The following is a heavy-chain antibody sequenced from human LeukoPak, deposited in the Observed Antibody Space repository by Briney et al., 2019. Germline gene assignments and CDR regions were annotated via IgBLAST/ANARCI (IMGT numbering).Heavy chain of an antibody. CDR3: ARDQRGYSSPSGDFDY. V-gene: IGHV3-21*01. D-gene: IGHD6-13*01. CDR1: GFTFSSYS. CDR2: ISSSSSYI. J-gene: IGHJ4*02. Sequence: PGGSLRLSCAASGFTFSSYSMNWVRQAPGKGLEWVSSISSSSSYIYYADSVKGRFTISRDNARNSLYLQMNSLRAEDTAVYYCARDQRGYSSPSGDFDYWGQGTLVTVSS.